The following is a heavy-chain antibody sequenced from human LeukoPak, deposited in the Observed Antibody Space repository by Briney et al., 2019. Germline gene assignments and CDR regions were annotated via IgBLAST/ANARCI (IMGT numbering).Heavy chain of an antibody. Sequence: ASVKVSCKTSEYTFTDYYMHWVRQAPGQGLEWMGWIKPNSGGTNYAQKFQGRVTMTRDTSISTAYMELSRRRSGDTAVYYWARASVGATKLAYFDYWGQGTLVTVSS. D-gene: IGHD1-26*01. V-gene: IGHV1-2*02. J-gene: IGHJ4*02. CDR1: EYTFTDYY. CDR2: IKPNSGGT. CDR3: ARASVGATKLAYFDY.